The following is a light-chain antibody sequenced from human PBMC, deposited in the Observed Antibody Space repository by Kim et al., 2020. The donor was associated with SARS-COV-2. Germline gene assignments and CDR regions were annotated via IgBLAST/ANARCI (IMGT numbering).Light chain of an antibody. CDR2: DNN. V-gene: IGLV1-51*01. CDR1: SSNIGNNY. Sequence: QSVLTQSPSVSAAPGQKVTISCSGSSSNIGNNYVSWYQQLPGTAPKLLIYDNNKRPSGIPDRFSGSKSGTSATLGITGLQTGDEADYYCGTWDSSLSAWVFGGWTQLTVL. J-gene: IGLJ3*02. CDR3: GTWDSSLSAWV.